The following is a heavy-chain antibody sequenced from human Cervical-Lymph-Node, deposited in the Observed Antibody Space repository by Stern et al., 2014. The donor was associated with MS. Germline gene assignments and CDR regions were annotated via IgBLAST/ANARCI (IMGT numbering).Heavy chain of an antibody. D-gene: IGHD5-12*01. V-gene: IGHV5-51*03. CDR2: IFPRDSNT. Sequence: VQLVQSGAEVKKPGESLKISCEASGYLFDDYWIGWVRQMSGRGLELVAIIFPRDSNTRYSPSVQGQVTISADKSISTAYLQWSPLKASDPAMYYCARSPATPSGYDRFDYWGQGALVTVSS. J-gene: IGHJ4*02. CDR3: ARSPATPSGYDRFDY. CDR1: GYLFDDYW.